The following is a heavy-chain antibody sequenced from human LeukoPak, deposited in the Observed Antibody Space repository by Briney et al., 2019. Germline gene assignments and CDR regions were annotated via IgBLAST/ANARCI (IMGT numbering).Heavy chain of an antibody. CDR2: IIPIFGTA. CDR3: ARKRSSGYSHDAFDI. Sequence: ASVNVSCKASGGTFSSYAISWVRQAPGQGLEWMGGIIPIFGTANYAQKFQGRVTITADESTSTACMELSSLRSEDTAVYYCARKRSSGYSHDAFDIWGQGTMVTVSS. D-gene: IGHD3-22*01. J-gene: IGHJ3*02. CDR1: GGTFSSYA. V-gene: IGHV1-69*13.